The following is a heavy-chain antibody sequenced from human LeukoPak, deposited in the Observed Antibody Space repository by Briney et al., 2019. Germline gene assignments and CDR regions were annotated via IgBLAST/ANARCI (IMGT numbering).Heavy chain of an antibody. J-gene: IGHJ4*02. CDR2: IHNDGTKE. CDR3: ATSDAEDS. CDR1: GFTFSNYG. Sequence: GGSLRLSCAASGFTFSNYGMHWVRQAPDKGLERVAFIHNDGTKEYYGDSVKGRFTVSRDNSQNTLYLQMNSLKVEDSSIYYCATSDAEDSWGQGTRVIVSS. V-gene: IGHV3-30*02.